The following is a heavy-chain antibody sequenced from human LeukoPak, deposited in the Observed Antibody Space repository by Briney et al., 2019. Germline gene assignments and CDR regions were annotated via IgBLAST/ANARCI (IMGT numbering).Heavy chain of an antibody. D-gene: IGHD3-22*01. Sequence: LRLSCAASGFTFDDYAMHWVRQAPGKGLEWVGYIYYSGSTNYNPSLKSRVTISVDTSKNQFSLKLSSVTAADTAVYYCARHLGYYDSSGYSHFDYWGQGTLVTVSS. J-gene: IGHJ4*02. CDR3: ARHLGYYDSSGYSHFDY. CDR2: IYYSGST. CDR1: GFTFDDYA. V-gene: IGHV4-59*08.